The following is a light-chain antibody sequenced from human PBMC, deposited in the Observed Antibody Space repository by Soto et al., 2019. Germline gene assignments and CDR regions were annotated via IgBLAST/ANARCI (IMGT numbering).Light chain of an antibody. Sequence: IQMTQSPSSLSASVGDSVTVTCRASQSINIYLNWYQQKPGKAPTLLIYGASSLQSGVPSRFTGVGSRTDLTLTISSLQPEDFATYYCQQSYRSPYTFGQGTKLEIK. CDR3: QQSYRSPYT. CDR2: GAS. V-gene: IGKV1-39*01. CDR1: QSINIY. J-gene: IGKJ2*01.